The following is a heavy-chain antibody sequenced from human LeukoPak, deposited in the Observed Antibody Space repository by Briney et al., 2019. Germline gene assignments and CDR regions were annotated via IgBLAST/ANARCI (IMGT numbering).Heavy chain of an antibody. CDR3: ARGEGGYYYYGMDV. J-gene: IGHJ6*04. CDR2: ISSSGSTI. D-gene: IGHD1-26*01. CDR1: GFTFSSYS. Sequence: GGSLRLSCAASGFTFSSYSMNWVRQAPGKGLEWVSYISSSGSTIYYADSVKGRFTISRDNAKNSLYLQMNSLRAEDTAVYYCARGEGGYYYYGMDVWGKGTTVTVSS. V-gene: IGHV3-48*04.